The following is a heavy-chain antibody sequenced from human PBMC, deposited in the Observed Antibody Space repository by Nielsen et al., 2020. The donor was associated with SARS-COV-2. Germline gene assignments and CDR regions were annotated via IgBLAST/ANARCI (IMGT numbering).Heavy chain of an antibody. D-gene: IGHD3-10*01. Sequence: GESLKISCAASGFTFSSYWMNWVRQAPGKGLEWVSCISSSSSYIYYEDSVKGRFTISRDNAENSLYLQMNSLRAEDTAVYYCAAYYASGSYSSGSSNYYYYGKDVWGQGTTVTVSS. CDR3: AAYYASGSYSSGSSNYYYYGKDV. CDR1: GFTFSSYW. V-gene: IGHV3-21*01. J-gene: IGHJ6*02. CDR2: ISSSSSYI.